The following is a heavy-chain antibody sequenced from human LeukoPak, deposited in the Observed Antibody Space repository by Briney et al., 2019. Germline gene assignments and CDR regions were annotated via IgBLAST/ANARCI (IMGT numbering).Heavy chain of an antibody. Sequence: GASVKVSCKASGYTFTGYYMHWVRQAPGQGLEWMGCINPNSGGTNYAQKFQGRVTMTRDTSITTAYMELSSLRPDDTAMYYCASEYNWNDNWGQGTLVTVSS. CDR3: ASEYNWNDN. V-gene: IGHV1-2*02. J-gene: IGHJ5*02. CDR2: INPNSGGT. CDR1: GYTFTGYY.